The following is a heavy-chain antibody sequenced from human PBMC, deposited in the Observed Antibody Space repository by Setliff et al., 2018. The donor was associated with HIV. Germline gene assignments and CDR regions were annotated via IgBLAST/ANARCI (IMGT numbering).Heavy chain of an antibody. J-gene: IGHJ6*03. CDR1: GFTFRDYD. V-gene: IGHV3-49*04. D-gene: IGHD5-18*01. Sequence: PGGSLRLSCTASGFTFRDYDMSWVRQAPGKGLEWAGFIRSKAYGGTTENAASVRGRFSISRDDSKSIAYLHMNSLKTEDTAVYYCTRLRGYSFGLASYYFYYMDVWGKGTTVTVSS. CDR3: TRLRGYSFGLASYYFYYMDV. CDR2: IRSKAYGGTT.